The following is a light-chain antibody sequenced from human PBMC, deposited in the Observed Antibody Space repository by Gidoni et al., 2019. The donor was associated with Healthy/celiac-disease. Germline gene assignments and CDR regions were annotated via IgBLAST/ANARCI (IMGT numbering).Light chain of an antibody. V-gene: IGKV3-11*01. CDR1: QSVSSY. CDR2: DAS. Sequence: EIVLTQSPATLSLSPGERATLSCRASQSVSSYLAWYQQKPGQAPRLSIYDASNRATAIPARFSGSGSGTDFTLTISSLEPEDFAVYYCQQRSNWPPYTFGQXTKLEIK. CDR3: QQRSNWPPYT. J-gene: IGKJ2*01.